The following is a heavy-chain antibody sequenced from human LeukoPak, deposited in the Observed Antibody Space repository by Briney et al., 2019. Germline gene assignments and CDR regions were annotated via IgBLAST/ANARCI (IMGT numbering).Heavy chain of an antibody. Sequence: SETLSLTCAVSGYSISSGYYWGWIRQPPGKGLEWIGSMYHSGSTYYNPSLKSRVTISLDTSKNQFSLKLSSVTAADTAVYYCARLPHRGTTSCYGGGYYLDYWVQGTLVTVSS. D-gene: IGHD2-2*01. J-gene: IGHJ4*02. CDR2: MYHSGST. CDR1: GYSISSGYY. CDR3: ARLPHRGTTSCYGGGYYLDY. V-gene: IGHV4-38-2*01.